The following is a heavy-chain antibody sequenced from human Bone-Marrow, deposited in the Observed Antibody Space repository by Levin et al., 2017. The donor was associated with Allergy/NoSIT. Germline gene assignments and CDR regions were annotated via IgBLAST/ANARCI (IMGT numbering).Heavy chain of an antibody. CDR3: AREILGGSTSPAYMDV. D-gene: IGHD2-2*01. V-gene: IGHV4-34*01. J-gene: IGHJ6*03. CDR2: INHSGST. CDR1: GGSFSGYY. Sequence: PSETLSLTCAVYGGSFSGYYWSWIRQPPGKGLEWIGEINHSGSTNYNPSLKSRVTISVDTSKNQFSLKLSSVTAADTAVYYCAREILGGSTSPAYMDVWGKGTTVTVSS.